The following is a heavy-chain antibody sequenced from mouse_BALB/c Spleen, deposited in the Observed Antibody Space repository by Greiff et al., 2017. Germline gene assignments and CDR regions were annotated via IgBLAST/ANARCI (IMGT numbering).Heavy chain of an antibody. CDR3: ANYGSSFAMDY. CDR1: GYTFTSYW. V-gene: IGHV1-7*01. J-gene: IGHJ4*01. CDR2: INPSTGYT. D-gene: IGHD1-1*01. Sequence: VQLQQSGAELAKPGASVKMSCKASGYTFTSYWMHWVKQRPGQGLEWIGYINPSTGYTEYNQKFKDKATLTADKSSSTAYMQLSSLTSEDSAVYYCANYGSSFAMDYWGQGTSVTVSS.